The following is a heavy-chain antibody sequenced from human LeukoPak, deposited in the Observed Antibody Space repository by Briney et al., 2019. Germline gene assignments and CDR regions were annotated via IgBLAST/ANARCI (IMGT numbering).Heavy chain of an antibody. J-gene: IGHJ4*02. V-gene: IGHV4-4*07. CDR1: DGSISSYY. Sequence: SETLSLTCTVSDGSISSYYWSWIRQPAGKGLEWIGRIYTSGSTNYNPSRKSRVTMSVDTSKNQFSLKLSSVTAADTAVYYCARSYCSGGSCYEDYWGQGTLVTVSS. CDR2: IYTSGST. CDR3: ARSYCSGGSCYEDY. D-gene: IGHD2-15*01.